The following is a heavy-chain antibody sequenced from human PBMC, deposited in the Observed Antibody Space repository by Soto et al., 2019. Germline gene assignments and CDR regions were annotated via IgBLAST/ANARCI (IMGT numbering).Heavy chain of an antibody. CDR1: GFTFSNYG. CDR3: AKDSSGWPFDY. V-gene: IGHV3-30*18. CDR2: ISYDGSNK. D-gene: IGHD6-19*01. Sequence: QVQLVESGGGVAQPGRSLRLSCAASGFTFSNYGMYWVRQAPGKGLEWVAVISYDGSNKYYADSVKGRFTISRDNSRNTLYLQMNSLGPEDTAVYYCAKDSSGWPFDYWGQGTLVTVSS. J-gene: IGHJ4*02.